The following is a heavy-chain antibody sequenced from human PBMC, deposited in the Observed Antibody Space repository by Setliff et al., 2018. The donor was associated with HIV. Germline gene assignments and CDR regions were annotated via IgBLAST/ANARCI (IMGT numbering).Heavy chain of an antibody. Sequence: SETLSLTCTVSGGSISSYYWSWIRQPPGKGLEWIGYIYHSGSTSSNPSLKSRVTISVVTSKNQFSLTLTSVTAADAAVYFCARDRYGAPGDSWGQGIQVTVSS. CDR3: ARDRYGAPGDS. J-gene: IGHJ5*01. V-gene: IGHV4-4*09. D-gene: IGHD3-16*02. CDR2: IYHSGST. CDR1: GGSISSYY.